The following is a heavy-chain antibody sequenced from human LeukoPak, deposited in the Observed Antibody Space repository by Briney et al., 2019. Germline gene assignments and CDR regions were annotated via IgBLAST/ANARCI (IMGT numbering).Heavy chain of an antibody. J-gene: IGHJ4*02. CDR2: IYYSGTT. Sequence: SEGLSLTCTVSGGSIGNFYWNWIRQSPGKGLEWIGYIYYSGTTKYNPSLKSRVTISLGMSSNQFSLRLDSVTAADTAVYYCARAISLDYWGQGILVTVSS. CDR1: GGSIGNFY. CDR3: ARAISLDY. V-gene: IGHV4-59*01.